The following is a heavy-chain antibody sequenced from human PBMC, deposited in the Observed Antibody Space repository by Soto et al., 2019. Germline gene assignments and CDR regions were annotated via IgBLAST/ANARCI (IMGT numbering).Heavy chain of an antibody. V-gene: IGHV3-15*07. Sequence: GGSLRLSCAASGFTFSNAWMNWVRQAPGKGLEWVGRIKSKTEGGTTNCPAPVKGRFTISRDDSKITLYLQMNSLKTEDTAVYYCTTQIQLWLEGVDYWGQGTLVTVSS. CDR1: GFTFSNAW. CDR2: IKSKTEGGTT. CDR3: TTQIQLWLEGVDY. J-gene: IGHJ4*02. D-gene: IGHD5-18*01.